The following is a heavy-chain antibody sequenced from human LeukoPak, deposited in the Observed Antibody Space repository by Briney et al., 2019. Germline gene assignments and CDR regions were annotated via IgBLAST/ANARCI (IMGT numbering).Heavy chain of an antibody. V-gene: IGHV3-23*01. CDR3: ATIDGGIPVDY. CDR2: ILGSGGST. D-gene: IGHD3-16*01. CDR1: GFTFSNYA. J-gene: IGHJ4*02. Sequence: PGGSLRLSCAASGFTFSNYAMSWVRQAPGKGLEWASAILGSGGSTYYADSVKGRFTISRDNAKNSLCLQMNSLRAEDTAVYYCATIDGGIPVDYWGQGTLVTVSS.